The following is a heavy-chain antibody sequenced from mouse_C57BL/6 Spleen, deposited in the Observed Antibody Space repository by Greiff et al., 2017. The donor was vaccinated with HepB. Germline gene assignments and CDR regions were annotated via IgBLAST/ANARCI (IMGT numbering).Heavy chain of an antibody. CDR2: IDPSDSYT. CDR1: GYTFTSYW. D-gene: IGHD2-3*01. Sequence: QVQLQQPGAELVKPGASVKLSCKASGYTFTSYWMQWVKQRPGQGLEWIGEIDPSDSYTNYNQKFKGKATLTVDTSSSTAYMQLSSLTSEDSAVYYCARAEDGSKSWFAYWGQGTLVTVSA. V-gene: IGHV1-50*01. J-gene: IGHJ3*01. CDR3: ARAEDGSKSWFAY.